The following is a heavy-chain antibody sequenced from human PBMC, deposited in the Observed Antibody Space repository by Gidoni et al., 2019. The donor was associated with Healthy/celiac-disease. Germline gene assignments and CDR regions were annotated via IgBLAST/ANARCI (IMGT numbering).Heavy chain of an antibody. J-gene: IGHJ6*02. D-gene: IGHD6-19*01. CDR3: ARGRTRTVAGTDYYYGMDV. CDR2: INHSGST. Sequence: QVQLQQWGAGLLKPSETLSLTCAVYGGSFSGYYWSWIRQPPGKGLEWIGEINHSGSTNYNPSLKSRVTISVDTSKNQFSLKLSSVTAADTAVYYCARGRTRTVAGTDYYYGMDVWGQGTTVTVSS. V-gene: IGHV4-34*01. CDR1: GGSFSGYY.